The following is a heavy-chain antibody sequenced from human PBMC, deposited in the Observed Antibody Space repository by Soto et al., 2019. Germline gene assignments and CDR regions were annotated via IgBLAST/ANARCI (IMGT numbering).Heavy chain of an antibody. J-gene: IGHJ3*02. Sequence: QVQLVQSGAEVKKPGSSVKVSCKASGGTFSSYAISWVRQAPGQGLEWMGGIIPIFGTANYAQKFQGRVTVPADESTRTAYMELSSLRSEDTAVYCCARRLDAQGGGYNAFDIWGQGTMVTVSS. CDR3: ARRLDAQGGGYNAFDI. D-gene: IGHD6-13*01. V-gene: IGHV1-69*12. CDR2: IIPIFGTA. CDR1: GGTFSSYA.